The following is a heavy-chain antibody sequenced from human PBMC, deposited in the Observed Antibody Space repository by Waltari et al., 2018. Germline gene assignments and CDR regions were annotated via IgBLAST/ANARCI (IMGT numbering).Heavy chain of an antibody. CDR3: ARSRQRITMIVGAFDI. D-gene: IGHD3-22*01. Sequence: QVQLQESGPGLVKPSETLSLTCTVSGGSISSYYWSWIRQPPGKGLEWIGYIYYSGSTNYNPSLKSRVTISVDTSKNQFSLKLSSVTAADTAVYYCARSRQRITMIVGAFDIWGQGTMVTVSS. CDR1: GGSISSYY. J-gene: IGHJ3*02. CDR2: IYYSGST. V-gene: IGHV4-59*01.